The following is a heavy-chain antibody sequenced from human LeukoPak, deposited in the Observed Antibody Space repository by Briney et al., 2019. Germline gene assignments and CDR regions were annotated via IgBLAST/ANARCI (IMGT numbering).Heavy chain of an antibody. CDR3: ARGPMVRGAYGMDV. V-gene: IGHV3-74*01. CDR2: INFDGSST. J-gene: IGHJ6*02. CDR1: GFTFNSSW. D-gene: IGHD3-10*01. Sequence: GGSLRLSCAASGFTFNSSWMFWVRQAPGKGRLWVSRINFDGSSTSYTDTVKGRFTISRDNAENTLYLQMNSLRAEDTAVYYCARGPMVRGAYGMDVWGQGTTVTVSS.